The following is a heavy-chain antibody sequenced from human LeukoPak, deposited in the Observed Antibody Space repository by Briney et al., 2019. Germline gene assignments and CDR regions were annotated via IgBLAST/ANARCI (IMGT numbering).Heavy chain of an antibody. D-gene: IGHD1-1*01. CDR3: ARAPTGTGGWNWFDP. CDR1: GGSISSYY. CDR2: IYTSGTT. V-gene: IGHV4-4*07. Sequence: PSETLSLTCTVSGGSISSYYWSWVRQPAGRGLELIGRIYTSGTTNYNPSLKSRVTMSVDTSENQFSLKLGSVTAADTAVYYCARAPTGTGGWNWFDPWGRGTLVTVSS. J-gene: IGHJ5*02.